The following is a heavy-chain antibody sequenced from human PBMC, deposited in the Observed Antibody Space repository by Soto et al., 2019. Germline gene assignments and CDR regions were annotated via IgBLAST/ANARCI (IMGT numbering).Heavy chain of an antibody. CDR3: ASKPSNWNTWMIY. D-gene: IGHD1-1*01. CDR2: IYYSGTS. CDR1: GGSISDDTYY. J-gene: IGHJ4*02. V-gene: IGHV4-39*02. Sequence: PSETLSLTCTVSGGSISDDTYYWGWIRQPPGKGLEWIGSIYYSGTSSYNPSLKSRVTISVDKSNNHFSLRLTSVTAADTAVYYCASKPSNWNTWMIYWGPGIQVTVSS.